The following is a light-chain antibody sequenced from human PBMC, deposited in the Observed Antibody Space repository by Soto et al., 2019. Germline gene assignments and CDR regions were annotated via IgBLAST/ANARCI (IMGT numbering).Light chain of an antibody. Sequence: QSALTQPASVSGSPGQSITISCTGTSSDVGSYNLVSWYQQHPGKAPKLMIYEGSKRPSGVSNRFSGSKSGNTASLTISGLQAEDEADYYCCSYAGTRGVVFDGGTKLTVL. J-gene: IGLJ2*01. CDR1: SSDVGSYNL. V-gene: IGLV2-23*01. CDR3: CSYAGTRGVV. CDR2: EGS.